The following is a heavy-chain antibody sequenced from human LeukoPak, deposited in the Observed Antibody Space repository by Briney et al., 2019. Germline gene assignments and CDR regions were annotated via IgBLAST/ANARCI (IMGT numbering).Heavy chain of an antibody. CDR1: GYTFTSCG. D-gene: IGHD3-10*01. Sequence: ASVRVSCKASGYTFTSCGISWVRQAPGQGLEWMGWISAYNGNTNYAQKLQGRVTMTTDTSTSTAYMELRSLRSDDTAVYYCARDQSITMVRGVIPFDYWGQGTLVTVSS. CDR3: ARDQSITMVRGVIPFDY. CDR2: ISAYNGNT. V-gene: IGHV1-18*01. J-gene: IGHJ4*02.